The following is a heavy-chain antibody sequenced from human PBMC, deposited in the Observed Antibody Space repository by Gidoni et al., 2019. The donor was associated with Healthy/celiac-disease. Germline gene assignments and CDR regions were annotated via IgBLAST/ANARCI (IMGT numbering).Heavy chain of an antibody. CDR3: AKDMYYDILTGYSPFDY. J-gene: IGHJ4*02. CDR2: ISGSGGST. D-gene: IGHD3-9*01. CDR1: GFTFRCSS. Sequence: EVQLLESGGGLVQPGGSLRLSCAAPGFTFRCSSMSLVRQAPGKGLEVVSAISGSGGSTYYADSVKGRFTISRDNSKNTLYLQMNSLRAEDTAVYYCAKDMYYDILTGYSPFDYWGQGTLVTVSS. V-gene: IGHV3-23*01.